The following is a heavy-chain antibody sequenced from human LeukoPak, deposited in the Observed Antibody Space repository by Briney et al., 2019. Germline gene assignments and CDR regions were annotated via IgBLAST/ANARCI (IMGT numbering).Heavy chain of an antibody. CDR3: ARAPKYYYDSSGYYRGGFDY. Sequence: ASVKVSCKASGYTFTSYAMNWVRQAPGQGLEWMGWINTNTGNPTYAQGFIGRFVFSLDTSVSTAYLQISSLKAEDTAVYYCARAPKYYYDSSGYYRGGFDYWGQGTLVTVSS. CDR2: INTNTGNP. V-gene: IGHV7-4-1*02. CDR1: GYTFTSYA. D-gene: IGHD3-22*01. J-gene: IGHJ4*02.